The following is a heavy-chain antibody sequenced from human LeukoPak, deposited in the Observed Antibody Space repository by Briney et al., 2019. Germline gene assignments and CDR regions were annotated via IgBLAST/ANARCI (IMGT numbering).Heavy chain of an antibody. CDR3: ARHSPPLSKRARNNHNFDY. CDR1: GGSISSSSYY. V-gene: IGHV4-39*01. D-gene: IGHD1-14*01. J-gene: IGHJ4*02. CDR2: INHSGST. Sequence: SETLSLTCTVSGGSISSSSYYWGWIRQPPGKGLEWIGEINHSGSTNYNPSLKSRVTISVDTSKNQFSLKLSSVTAADTAVYYCARHSPPLSKRARNNHNFDYRGQGTLVTVSS.